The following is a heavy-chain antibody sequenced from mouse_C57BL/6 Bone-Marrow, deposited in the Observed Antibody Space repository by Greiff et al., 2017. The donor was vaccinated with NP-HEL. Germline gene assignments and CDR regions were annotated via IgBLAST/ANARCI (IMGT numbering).Heavy chain of an antibody. CDR1: GYTFTDYN. Sequence: VQLQQSGPELVKPGASVKIPCKASGYTFTDYNMDWVKQSHGKSLEWIGDINPNNGGTTYNQKFTGKATLTVDKSSSTAYMELRSLTSEDTAVYYCARCGNYGYYAMDYWGQGTSVTVSS. CDR2: INPNNGGT. D-gene: IGHD2-1*01. V-gene: IGHV1-18*01. CDR3: ARCGNYGYYAMDY. J-gene: IGHJ4*01.